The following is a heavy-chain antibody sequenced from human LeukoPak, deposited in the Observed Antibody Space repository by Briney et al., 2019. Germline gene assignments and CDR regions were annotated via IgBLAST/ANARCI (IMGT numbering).Heavy chain of an antibody. CDR2: ISGSGGST. V-gene: IGHV3-23*01. CDR1: GFTFTSYA. Sequence: GGSLRLSCAASGFTFTSYAMSWVRHAPGKGLEWVSGISGSGGSTYYADSVKGRFIISRENSKKMLYLQMNSLRAEDTAVYYCAKDQFYHDYVPGWFDPWGQGTLVTVSS. J-gene: IGHJ5*02. D-gene: IGHD3-16*01. CDR3: AKDQFYHDYVPGWFDP.